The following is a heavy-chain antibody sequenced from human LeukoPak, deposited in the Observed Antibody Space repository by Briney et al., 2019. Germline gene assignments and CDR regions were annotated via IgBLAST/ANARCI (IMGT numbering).Heavy chain of an antibody. CDR3: ALSLKITMPSG. V-gene: IGHV3-23*01. CDR2: ISGSGGNT. CDR1: GFTFSSHG. J-gene: IGHJ4*02. D-gene: IGHD3-10*01. Sequence: GETLRLSCAASGFTFSSHGMNWVRQAPGKGLEWVSGISGSGGNTYYADSVKGRFTISRDNSKNTLYLQMNSLRAEDTAVYYCALSLKITMPSGWGQGTLVTVSS.